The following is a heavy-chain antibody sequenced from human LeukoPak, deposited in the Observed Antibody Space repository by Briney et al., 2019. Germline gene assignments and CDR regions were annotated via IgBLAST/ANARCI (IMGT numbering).Heavy chain of an antibody. J-gene: IGHJ4*02. CDR3: ARDGDCSGGSCYSFDY. CDR2: IIPVFGTA. CDR1: GGTFSGYA. V-gene: IGHV1-69*01. D-gene: IGHD2-15*01. Sequence: SVKVSCKASGGTFSGYAISWVRQAPGQGLEWMGGIIPVFGTANYAQKFQGRVTITADESTSTAYMELSSLRSEDTAVYYCARDGDCSGGSCYSFDYWGQGTLVTVSS.